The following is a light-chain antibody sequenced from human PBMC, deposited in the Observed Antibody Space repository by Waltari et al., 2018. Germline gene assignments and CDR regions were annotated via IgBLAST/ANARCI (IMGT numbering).Light chain of an antibody. CDR3: QSYDSSLRASL. J-gene: IGLJ2*01. CDR1: SPHIEARSD. Sequence: QSGLTHPPSVSGDPRPSVTLSCTGSSPHIEARSDVHGYPVLPGTPPTLLIYGNNNRPSGVADRFSGSKSGTSASLAITGLQAEDEADYYCQSYDSSLRASLFGGGTRLTVL. V-gene: IGLV1-40*01. CDR2: GNN.